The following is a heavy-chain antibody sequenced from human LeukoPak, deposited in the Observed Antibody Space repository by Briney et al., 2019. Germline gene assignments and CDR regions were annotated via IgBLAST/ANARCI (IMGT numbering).Heavy chain of an antibody. V-gene: IGHV3-23*01. CDR3: AKADEYYYDSSGYY. D-gene: IGHD3-22*01. J-gene: IGHJ4*02. Sequence: GGSLRLSCAASGFTFDLYAMTWVRQAPGKGLEWVSAISGSGGSTYYADSVKGRFTISRDNSKNTLYLQMNSLRAEDTAVYYCAKADEYYYDSSGYYWGQGALVTVSS. CDR2: ISGSGGST. CDR1: GFTFDLYA.